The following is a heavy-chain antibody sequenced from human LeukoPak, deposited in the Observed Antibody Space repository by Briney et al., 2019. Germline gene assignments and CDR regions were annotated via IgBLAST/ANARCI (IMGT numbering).Heavy chain of an antibody. V-gene: IGHV3-21*01. CDR1: GFTFSSYS. D-gene: IGHD3-3*01. Sequence: AGGSLRLSCAASGFTFSSYSMNWIRQAPGKGLEWVSSISSSSSYIYYADSVKGRFTISRDNAKNSLYLQMNSLRAEDTAVYYCARDYDFWSGYHVWGIDYWGQGALVTVSS. CDR2: ISSSSSYI. J-gene: IGHJ4*02. CDR3: ARDYDFWSGYHVWGIDY.